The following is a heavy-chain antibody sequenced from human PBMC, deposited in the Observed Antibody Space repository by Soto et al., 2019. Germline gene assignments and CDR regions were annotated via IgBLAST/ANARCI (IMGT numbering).Heavy chain of an antibody. V-gene: IGHV4-39*01. J-gene: IGHJ6*01. CDR3: VSETGDGPYSYYYGMDV. CDR2: IYYSGST. D-gene: IGHD7-27*01. CDR1: GGSISISSYY. Sequence: KPSETLSLTCTFSGGSISISSYYWGWIRQPPGKGLEWIGSIYYSGSTYYNPSLKSRVTISVDTSKNQFSLKLRSVTAADTAVYYCVSETGDGPYSYYYGMDVWGQGTTVTVSS.